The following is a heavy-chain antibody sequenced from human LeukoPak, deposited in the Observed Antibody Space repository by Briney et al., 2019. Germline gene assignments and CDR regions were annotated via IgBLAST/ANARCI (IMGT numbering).Heavy chain of an antibody. J-gene: IGHJ4*02. CDR1: GYTFTGYY. CDR3: ARETDSGSYLSVFDY. Sequence: ASVKVSCKASGYTFTGYYMHWVRQAPGQGLEWMGWINPNSGGTNYAQKFQGRVTMTRDTSISTAYMELSRLRPDDTAVYYCARETDSGSYLSVFDYWGQGTLVTVSS. CDR2: INPNSGGT. V-gene: IGHV1-2*02. D-gene: IGHD1-26*01.